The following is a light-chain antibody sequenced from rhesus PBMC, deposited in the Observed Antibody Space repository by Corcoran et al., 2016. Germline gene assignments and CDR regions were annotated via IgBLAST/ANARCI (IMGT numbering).Light chain of an antibody. CDR3: QQYSSSPFT. J-gene: IGKJ3*01. Sequence: DIQMTQSPSSLSASVGDTVTITCRASQSISSWLAWYQQKPGKVPKLLIYKAARLQSGVPSRFSGSGSGTDFTLTISSLQSEDFATYYCQQYSSSPFTFGPGTKLDIK. V-gene: IGKV1-22*01. CDR1: QSISSW. CDR2: KAA.